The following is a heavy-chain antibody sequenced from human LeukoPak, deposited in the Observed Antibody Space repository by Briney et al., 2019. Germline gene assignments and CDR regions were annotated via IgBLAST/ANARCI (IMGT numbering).Heavy chain of an antibody. CDR1: GGSISSGGYY. Sequence: PSQTLSLTCTVSGGSISSGGYYWSWIRQPPGKGLEWIGYIYHSGSTYYNPSLKSRVTISVDRSKNQFSLKLSSVTAADTAVYYCARSGSYVYYWGQGTLVTVSS. V-gene: IGHV4-30-2*01. CDR3: ARSGSYVYY. J-gene: IGHJ4*02. CDR2: IYHSGST. D-gene: IGHD1-26*01.